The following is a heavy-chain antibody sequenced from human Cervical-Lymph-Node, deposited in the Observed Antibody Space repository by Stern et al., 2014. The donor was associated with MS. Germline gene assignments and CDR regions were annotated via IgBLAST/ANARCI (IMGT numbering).Heavy chain of an antibody. D-gene: IGHD3-10*01. Sequence: QVTLKESGPTLVKPTQTLTLTCTFSGFSLSTSGAGVGWIRQPPGKALECLALIYWDDDKRYSPSLKSRLTITKYTSKNQVVLTMTNMDPVDTATYYCALLWLRGSFDYWGQGTLVTVSS. CDR2: IYWDDDK. J-gene: IGHJ4*02. CDR1: GFSLSTSGAG. CDR3: ALLWLRGSFDY. V-gene: IGHV2-5*02.